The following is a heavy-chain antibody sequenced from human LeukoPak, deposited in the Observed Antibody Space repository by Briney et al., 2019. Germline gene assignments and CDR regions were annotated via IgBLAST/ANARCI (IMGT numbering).Heavy chain of an antibody. CDR3: AKERGFSCASGSSVLDY. J-gene: IGHJ4*02. D-gene: IGHD3-10*01. V-gene: IGHV4-39*02. CDR1: GGSISSSDYY. CDR2: IYSSGAT. Sequence: TATLSLTCSVSGGSISSSDYYWGWIRQPPGKGLEWIGSIYSSGATSYNPSLNSRVTISVDRSKNLLSVKLTAVTAADTAVYYCAKERGFSCASGSSVLDYWGQGTLVTVSS.